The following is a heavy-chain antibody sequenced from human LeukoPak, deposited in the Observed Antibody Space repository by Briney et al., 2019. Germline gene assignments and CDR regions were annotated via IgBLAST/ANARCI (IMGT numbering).Heavy chain of an antibody. CDR2: INSDGSST. Sequence: GGSLRLSCAASGFTFSSYWMHWVRQAPGKGLVWVSRINSDGSSTSYADSVKGRFTISRDNAKNSLYLQMNSLRAEDTALYYCAKDMRDYDVFTGYFPFDYWGQGTLVAVSS. V-gene: IGHV3-74*01. D-gene: IGHD3-9*01. J-gene: IGHJ4*02. CDR1: GFTFSSYW. CDR3: AKDMRDYDVFTGYFPFDY.